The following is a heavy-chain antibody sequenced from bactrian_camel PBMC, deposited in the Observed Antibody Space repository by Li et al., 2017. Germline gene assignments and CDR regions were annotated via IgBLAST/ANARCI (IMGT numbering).Heavy chain of an antibody. J-gene: IGHJ4*01. CDR2: LASDGST. V-gene: IGHV3S10*01. Sequence: VQLVESGGGSVQAGGSLRLSCAFDAYTPANVRMTWFRQAPGKEREGVASLASDGSTIYANSLKGRFSISQDNAKNTVYLQMNSLKPEDTAMYYCAANFGPYCSGPYLARRANFLGQGTQVTVS. D-gene: IGHD2*01. CDR1: AYTPANVR.